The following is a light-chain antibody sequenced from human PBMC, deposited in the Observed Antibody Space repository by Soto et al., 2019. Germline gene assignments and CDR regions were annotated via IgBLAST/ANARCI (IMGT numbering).Light chain of an antibody. Sequence: ILMTQSPSTLSVSPGDGATLSCRASQSIGSSLAWYQHKPGKAPKLLIYDTSSVETGVPSRFSGSGSGTEFTLTISSLQPEDFAAYYCQQYYSNPSTFGQGTKVEIK. J-gene: IGKJ1*01. CDR1: QSIGSS. V-gene: IGKV1-5*01. CDR2: DTS. CDR3: QQYYSNPST.